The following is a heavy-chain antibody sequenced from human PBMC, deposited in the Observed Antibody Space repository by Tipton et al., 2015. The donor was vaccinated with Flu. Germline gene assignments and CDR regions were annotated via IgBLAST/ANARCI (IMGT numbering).Heavy chain of an antibody. J-gene: IGHJ6*03. CDR3: ARVGVFWSGYLGYMDG. Sequence: VQLVQSGGGLVQPGGSLRLSCAASGFTFSSYWMSWVRQAPGKGLEWVANIKQDGSERYYVDSVKGRFTISRDYAKNSLYLQMNSLRADDTAVYYCARVGVFWSGYLGYMDGWGKGTTVTVSS. V-gene: IGHV3-7*03. D-gene: IGHD3-3*01. CDR2: IKQDGSER. CDR1: GFTFSSYW.